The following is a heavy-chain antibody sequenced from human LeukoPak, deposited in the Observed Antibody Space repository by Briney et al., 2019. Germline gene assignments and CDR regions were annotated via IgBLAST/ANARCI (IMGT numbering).Heavy chain of an antibody. Sequence: SGTLSLTCAVSGGSINNNKWWNWVRQPPGKGLEWIGEIHPSGSTRYNPSLKSRLSISIDKSNDQVSLKLGSVTAADTAVYYCATYHDISSGYTFDSWGQGTLVTVSS. D-gene: IGHD3-9*01. J-gene: IGHJ4*02. V-gene: IGHV4-4*02. CDR2: IHPSGST. CDR3: ATYHDISSGYTFDS. CDR1: GGSINNNKW.